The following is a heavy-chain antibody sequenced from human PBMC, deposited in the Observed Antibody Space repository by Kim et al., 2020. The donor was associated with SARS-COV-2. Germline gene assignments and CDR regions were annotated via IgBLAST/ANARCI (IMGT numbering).Heavy chain of an antibody. V-gene: IGHV1-18*01. J-gene: IGHJ5*02. D-gene: IGHD4-4*01. CDR3: AREGSNSGGAWFDP. Sequence: AQKLQGRVTMTTDTSTSTAYMELRSLRSDDTAVYYCAREGSNSGGAWFDPWGQGTLVTVSS.